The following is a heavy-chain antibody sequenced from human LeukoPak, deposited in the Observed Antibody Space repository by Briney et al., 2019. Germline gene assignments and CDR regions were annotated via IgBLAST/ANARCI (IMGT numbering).Heavy chain of an antibody. V-gene: IGHV1-46*01. CDR1: GYTFTSHY. J-gene: IGHJ3*02. CDR2: INPSGGST. CDR3: AREVGNYGDYNDAFDI. D-gene: IGHD4-17*01. Sequence: ASVKVSCKASGYTFTSHYMHWVRQAPGQGLEWMGIINPSGGSTSYAQKFQGRVTMTRDMSTSTVYMELSSLRSEDTAVYYCAREVGNYGDYNDAFDIWGQGTMVTVSS.